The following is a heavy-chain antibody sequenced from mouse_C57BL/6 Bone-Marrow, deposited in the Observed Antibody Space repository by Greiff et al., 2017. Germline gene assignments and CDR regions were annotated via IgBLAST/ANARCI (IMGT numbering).Heavy chain of an antibody. CDR2: IYPGSGST. V-gene: IGHV1-55*01. CDR3: ARWVYDGYYVYWYFDV. CDR1: GYTFTSYW. J-gene: IGHJ1*03. D-gene: IGHD2-3*01. Sequence: QVQLQQPGAELVKPGASVKMSCKASGYTFTSYWITWVKQRPGQGLEWIGDIYPGSGSTTYNEKFKSKATLTVDTSSSTAYMQLSSLTSEDSAVYYCARWVYDGYYVYWYFDVWGTGTTVTVSS.